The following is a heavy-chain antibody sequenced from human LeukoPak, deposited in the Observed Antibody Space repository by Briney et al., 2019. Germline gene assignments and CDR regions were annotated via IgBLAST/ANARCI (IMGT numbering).Heavy chain of an antibody. CDR2: INPSGGST. V-gene: IGHV1-46*01. J-gene: IGHJ5*02. CDR3: ARGPYIYCSSTSCSLGGYNWFDP. D-gene: IGHD2-2*01. Sequence: ASVTVSCKASGYTFTSYYMHWVRQAPGQGLVWMGIINPSGGSTSYAQKFQGRVTMTRDMSTSTVYMELSSLRSEDTAVYYCARGPYIYCSSTSCSLGGYNWFDPWGQGTLVTVSS. CDR1: GYTFTSYY.